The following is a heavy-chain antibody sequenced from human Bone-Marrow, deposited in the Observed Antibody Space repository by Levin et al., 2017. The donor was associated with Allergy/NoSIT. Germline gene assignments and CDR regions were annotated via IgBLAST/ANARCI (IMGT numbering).Heavy chain of an antibody. Sequence: GESLKISCAASGFTFSSYAMHWVRQAPGKGLEWVAVISYDGSNKYYADSVKGRFTISRDNSKNTLYLQMNSLRAEDTAVYYCARNRQEARVYGHPDYWGQGTLVTVSS. CDR2: ISYDGSNK. CDR3: ARNRQEARVYGHPDY. J-gene: IGHJ4*02. V-gene: IGHV3-30-3*01. D-gene: IGHD5/OR15-5a*01. CDR1: GFTFSSYA.